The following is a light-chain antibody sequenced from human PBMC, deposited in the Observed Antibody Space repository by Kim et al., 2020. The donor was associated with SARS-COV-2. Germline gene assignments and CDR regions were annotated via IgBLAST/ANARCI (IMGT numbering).Light chain of an antibody. Sequence: PGKTASVSCGGNSSGSKGVPWYQQKSGQAPVLVIYYDSDRPSGIPERFSGSNSGNTATLTISRVEAGDEADYYCQVWDSTTDHRVVFGGGTQLTVL. J-gene: IGLJ2*01. V-gene: IGLV3-21*04. CDR2: YDS. CDR1: SSGSKG. CDR3: QVWDSTTDHRVV.